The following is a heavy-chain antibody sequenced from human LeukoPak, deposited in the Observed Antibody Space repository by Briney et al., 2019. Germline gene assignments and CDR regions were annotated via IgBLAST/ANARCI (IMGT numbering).Heavy chain of an antibody. D-gene: IGHD5-18*01. J-gene: IGHJ5*02. CDR2: IYYSGST. CDR3: AREAGYSYGYIHL. V-gene: IGHV4-31*03. CDR1: GGSISSGGYY. Sequence: PSETLSLTCTVSGGSISSGGYYWSWIRQHPGKGLEWIGYIYYSGSTYYNPSLKSRVTTSVDTSKNQFSLKLSSVTAADTAVYYCAREAGYSYGYIHLWGQGTLVTVSS.